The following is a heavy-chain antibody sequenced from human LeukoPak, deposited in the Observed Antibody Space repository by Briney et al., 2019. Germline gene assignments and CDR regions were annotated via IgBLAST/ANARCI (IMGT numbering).Heavy chain of an antibody. CDR1: GYTFTGYY. CDR3: ARDYYDSSGYYPKLGQYGAFDI. V-gene: IGHV1-2*02. J-gene: IGHJ3*02. CDR2: INPDSGGT. D-gene: IGHD3-22*01. Sequence: ASVKVSCKASGYTFTGYYMHWVRQAPGQGLAWMGWINPDSGGTNYAQNFQGRVTMTRDTSISTAYMELSSLRSDDTAVYFCARDYYDSSGYYPKLGQYGAFDIWGQGTMVTVSS.